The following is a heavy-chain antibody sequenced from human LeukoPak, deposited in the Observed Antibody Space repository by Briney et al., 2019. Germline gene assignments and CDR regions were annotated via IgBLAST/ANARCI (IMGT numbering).Heavy chain of an antibody. CDR3: ARMGVGHTGLDF. V-gene: IGHV3-74*01. D-gene: IGHD1-26*01. CDR2: IKDDGVGA. J-gene: IGHJ4*02. CDR1: GFGFSNYW. Sequence: GGSLTLSCAASGFGFSNYWMHWVRQAPGKGLVWVSRIKDDGVGANYADPAKGRFTISRDNAKNTLYLQMISLRAEDTAVYYCARMGVGHTGLDFWGQGVLVTVSS.